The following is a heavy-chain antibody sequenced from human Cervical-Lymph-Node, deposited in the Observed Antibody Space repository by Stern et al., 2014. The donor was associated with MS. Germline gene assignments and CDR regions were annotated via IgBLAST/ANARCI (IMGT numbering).Heavy chain of an antibody. V-gene: IGHV2-5*02. Sequence: QVPLRESGPTLVKPTQTLTLTCTFSGFSLTTNGVGVAWLRQPPGQALEWLALLYWDGDKRYSPSLRSRLTITKDTSKNQVVLTMTNMDPVDTATYYCAKSGGGAVASGAVAGGIGSWGQGTLVPVSS. CDR1: GFSLTTNGVG. J-gene: IGHJ5*02. CDR3: AKSGGGAVASGAVAGGIGS. CDR2: LYWDGDK. D-gene: IGHD6-19*01.